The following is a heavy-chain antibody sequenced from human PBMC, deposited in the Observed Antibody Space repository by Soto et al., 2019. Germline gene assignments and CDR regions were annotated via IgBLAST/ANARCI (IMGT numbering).Heavy chain of an antibody. D-gene: IGHD1-26*01. CDR3: ARDLGHSGSYPNAYYYYYYMDV. J-gene: IGHJ6*03. V-gene: IGHV4-59*01. Sequence: PSETLSLTCTVSGGSISSYYWSWIRQPPGKGLEWIGYIYYSGSTNYNPSLKSRVTISVDTSKNQFSLKLSSVTAADTAVYYCARDLGHSGSYPNAYYYYYYMDVWGKGTTVTVSS. CDR2: IYYSGST. CDR1: GGSISSYY.